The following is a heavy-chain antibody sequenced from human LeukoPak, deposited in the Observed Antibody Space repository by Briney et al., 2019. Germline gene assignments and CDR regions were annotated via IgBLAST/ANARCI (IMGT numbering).Heavy chain of an antibody. D-gene: IGHD2-21*02. CDR1: GFTFDDYA. V-gene: IGHV3-9*01. J-gene: IGHJ3*02. Sequence: GRSLRLSCAASGFTFDDYAMHWVRQAPGKGLEWVSGISWNSGSIGYADSVKGRFTISRDNAKNSLYLQMNSLRAEDTALYYCAREGCGGDCYSPDAFDIWGQGTMVTVSS. CDR3: AREGCGGDCYSPDAFDI. CDR2: ISWNSGSI.